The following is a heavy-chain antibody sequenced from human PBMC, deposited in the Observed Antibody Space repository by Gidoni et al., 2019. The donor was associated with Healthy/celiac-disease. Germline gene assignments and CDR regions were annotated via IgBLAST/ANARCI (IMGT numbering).Heavy chain of an antibody. D-gene: IGHD2-15*01. J-gene: IGHJ6*02. V-gene: IGHV3-30*18. CDR2: ISYDGSNK. CDR1: GFTFSSVG. Sequence: QVQLVESGGGVVQPGRSLRLSCAASGFTFSSVGMHWVRQAPGKGLEWVAVISYDGSNKYYADSVKGRFTISRDNSKNTLYLQMNSLRAEDTAVYYCAKDAYCSGGSCYPSYSYYYGMDVWGQGTTVTVSS. CDR3: AKDAYCSGGSCYPSYSYYYGMDV.